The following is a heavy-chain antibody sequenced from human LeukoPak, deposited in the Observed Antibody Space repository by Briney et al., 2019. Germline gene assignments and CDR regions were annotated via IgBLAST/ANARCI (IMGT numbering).Heavy chain of an antibody. Sequence: SQTLSLTCTVSGGSISSGGYYWSWLRQHPGKGLEWIGYIYYSGSTYYNPSLKSRVTISVVTSKNQFSLKLSSVTAADTAVYYCAGSSGPPFDYWGQGTLVTVSS. CDR2: IYYSGST. J-gene: IGHJ4*02. D-gene: IGHD3-22*01. CDR1: GGSISSGGYY. V-gene: IGHV4-31*03. CDR3: AGSSGPPFDY.